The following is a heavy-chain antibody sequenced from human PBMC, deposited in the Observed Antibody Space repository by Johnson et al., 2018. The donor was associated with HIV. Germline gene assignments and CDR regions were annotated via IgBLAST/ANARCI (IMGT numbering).Heavy chain of an antibody. V-gene: IGHV3-30-3*01. CDR3: ARDHYDSSGYYVPYHAFDI. CDR2: MSHDGSNK. D-gene: IGHD3-22*01. J-gene: IGHJ3*02. Sequence: QVHLVESGGGVVQPGRSLRLSCAASGFTFSSYAMHWVRQAPGKGLEWVAVMSHDGSNKYYADSVKGRFTISRDNSKNTLYLQMNSLRAEDTALYYCARDHYDSSGYYVPYHAFDIWGQGTLVTVSS. CDR1: GFTFSSYA.